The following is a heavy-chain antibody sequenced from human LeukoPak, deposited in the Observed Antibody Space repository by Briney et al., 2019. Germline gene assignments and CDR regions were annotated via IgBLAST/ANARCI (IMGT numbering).Heavy chain of an antibody. D-gene: IGHD3-22*01. J-gene: IGHJ4*02. CDR3: ARDHYYDSSGYYY. Sequence: GLEWMGWINPNSGGTNYAQKFQGRVTMTRDTSISTAYMELSRLRSDDTAVYYCARDHYYDSSGYYYWGQGTLVTVSS. V-gene: IGHV1-2*02. CDR2: INPNSGGT.